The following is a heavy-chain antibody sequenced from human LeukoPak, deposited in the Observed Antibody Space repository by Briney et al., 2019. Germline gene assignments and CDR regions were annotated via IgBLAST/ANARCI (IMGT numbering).Heavy chain of an antibody. CDR2: ISAYNGNT. D-gene: IGHD3-10*01. J-gene: IGHJ4*02. CDR3: ARVGGSGSSYPYFDY. Sequence: ASVKVSCKASGYTFTSYGISWVRQAPGQGLEWMGWISAYNGNTNYAQKLQGRVTMTTDTSTSTAYMELRSLRSDDTAVYYCARVGGSGSSYPYFDYWGQGTLVTVSS. V-gene: IGHV1-18*01. CDR1: GYTFTSYG.